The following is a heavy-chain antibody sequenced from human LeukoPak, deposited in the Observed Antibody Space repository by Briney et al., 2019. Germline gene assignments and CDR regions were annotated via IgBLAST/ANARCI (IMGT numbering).Heavy chain of an antibody. J-gene: IGHJ6*03. CDR1: GGSLSPDY. CDR2: ISYSGST. V-gene: IGHV4-59*01. CDR3: ARDNGPNYYYYYMDV. D-gene: IGHD2-8*01. Sequence: SETLSLTCTVSGGSLSPDYWSWIRQSPGKGLEWIGYISYSGSTNSHPSLKSRVTISVDMSKPQFYLELSSVTAADTAVYYCARDNGPNYYYYYMDVWGKGTTVTISS.